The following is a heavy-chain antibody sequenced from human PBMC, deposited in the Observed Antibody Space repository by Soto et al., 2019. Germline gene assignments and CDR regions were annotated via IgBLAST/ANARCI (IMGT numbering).Heavy chain of an antibody. D-gene: IGHD3-10*01. CDR1: GGTFSSYT. V-gene: IGHV1-69*04. CDR2: IIPILGIA. CDR3: ARDRRITMVRESEPSRYYYYYYYMDV. J-gene: IGHJ6*03. Sequence: ASVKVSCKASGGTFSSYTISWVRQAPGQGLEWMGRIIPILGIANYAQKFQGRVTITGDKSTSTAYMEMSSLRSEDTAVYYCARDRRITMVRESEPSRYYYYYYYMDVWGKGTTVTVSS.